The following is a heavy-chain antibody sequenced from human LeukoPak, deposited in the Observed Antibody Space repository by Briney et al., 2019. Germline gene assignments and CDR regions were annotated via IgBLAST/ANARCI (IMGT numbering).Heavy chain of an antibody. V-gene: IGHV1-2*06. J-gene: IGHJ4*02. CDR3: AREVGGYDYFDY. D-gene: IGHD5-12*01. Sequence: ASVKVSCKASGYTFTGYYMHWVRQAPGQGLEWMGRINPNSGGTNYAQKFQGRVTMTRDTSISTAYMELSRLRSDDTAVHYCAREVGGYDYFDYWGQGTLVTVSS. CDR1: GYTFTGYY. CDR2: INPNSGGT.